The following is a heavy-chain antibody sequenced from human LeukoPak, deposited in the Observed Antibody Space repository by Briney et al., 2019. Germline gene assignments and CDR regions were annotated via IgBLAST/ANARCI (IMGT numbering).Heavy chain of an antibody. J-gene: IGHJ4*02. V-gene: IGHV3-30*02. Sequence: GGSLRLSCAASGFTFSSYDIHWVRQAPGKGLEWVTFIQYDGNDEYQADSVKGRFTISRDNSKNTVYLRMNSLRIEDTAVYYCAGSLTKVRGYDYWGQGTLVTVSS. CDR2: IQYDGNDE. D-gene: IGHD3-10*01. CDR3: AGSLTKVRGYDY. CDR1: GFTFSSYD.